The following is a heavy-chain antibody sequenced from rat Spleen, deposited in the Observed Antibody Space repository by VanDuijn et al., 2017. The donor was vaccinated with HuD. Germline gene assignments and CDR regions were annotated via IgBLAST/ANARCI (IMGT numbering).Heavy chain of an antibody. CDR1: GFTFNNFW. D-gene: IGHD1-7*01. J-gene: IGHJ4*01. Sequence: EVQLVESGGGLVQPGRSLKLSCVASGFTFNNFWMSWIRQAPGKGLEWVASISNTGGSIYYPDSVKGRFTISRDDAKSTLYLLMDSLRSEDTATYYCAKTNAYVMDAWGQGASVTVSS. CDR3: AKTNAYVMDA. CDR2: ISNTGGSI. V-gene: IGHV5-31*01.